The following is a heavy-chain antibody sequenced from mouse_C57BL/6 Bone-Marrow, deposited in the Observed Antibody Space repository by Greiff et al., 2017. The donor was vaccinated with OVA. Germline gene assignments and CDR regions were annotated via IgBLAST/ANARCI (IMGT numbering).Heavy chain of an antibody. V-gene: IGHV14-4*01. Sequence: EVQLKESGAELVRPGASVKLSCTASGFNIKDDYMHWVKQRPEQGLEWIGWIDPENGDTEYASKFQGKATITADTSSNTAYLQLSSLTSEDTAVYYCTTERGDYWGQGTSVTVSS. CDR3: TTERGDY. CDR2: IDPENGDT. J-gene: IGHJ4*01. CDR1: GFNIKDDY.